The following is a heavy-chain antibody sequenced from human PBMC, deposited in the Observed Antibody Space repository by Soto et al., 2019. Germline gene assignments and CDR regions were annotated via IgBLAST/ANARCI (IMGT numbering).Heavy chain of an antibody. CDR3: XXXXVGNYYDSSGYRFDY. CDR1: GGSISSGGYY. D-gene: IGHD3-22*01. CDR2: IYYSGST. V-gene: IGHV4-31*03. J-gene: IGHJ4*02. Sequence: QVQLQESGPGLVKPSQTLSLTCTVSGGSISSGGYYWSWIRQHPGKGLEWIGYIYYSGSTYYNPSLKSRXTISVDTSKNQFXXXLSSXXXXXXXXXXXXXXVGNYYDSSGYRFDYWGQGXLVTVSS.